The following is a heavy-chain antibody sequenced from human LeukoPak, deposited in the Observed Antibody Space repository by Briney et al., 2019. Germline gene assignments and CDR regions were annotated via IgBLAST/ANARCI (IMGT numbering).Heavy chain of an antibody. Sequence: SETLSLTCTVSGGSISSYYWSWIRQPPGKGLEWIGYIYYSGSTNYNPSLKSRVTISVDTSKNQFSLKLSSVTAADTAVYYCARHFHGLAPDAFDIWGQGTMVTVSS. CDR2: IYYSGST. D-gene: IGHD5-12*01. CDR1: GGSISSYY. CDR3: ARHFHGLAPDAFDI. V-gene: IGHV4-59*08. J-gene: IGHJ3*02.